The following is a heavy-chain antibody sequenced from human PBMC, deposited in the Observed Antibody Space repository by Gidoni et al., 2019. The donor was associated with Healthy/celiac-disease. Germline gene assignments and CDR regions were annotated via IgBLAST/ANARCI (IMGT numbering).Heavy chain of an antibody. CDR3: ATGIAVARYDY. V-gene: IGHV3-7*01. J-gene: IGHJ4*02. CDR1: GFTFSRSW. CDR2: IKQDGSEK. Sequence: EVQLVESGGGLVQPGGSLRLSCAASGFTFSRSWMSWVRQAPGKGLEWVANIKQDGSEKYYVDSVKGRFIISRDNAKNSLYLQMNSLRAEDTAVYYCATGIAVARYDYWGQGALVTVSS. D-gene: IGHD6-19*01.